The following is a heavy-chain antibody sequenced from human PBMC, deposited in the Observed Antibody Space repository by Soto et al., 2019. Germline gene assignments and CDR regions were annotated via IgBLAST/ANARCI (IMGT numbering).Heavy chain of an antibody. CDR3: AREAPPEDY. J-gene: IGHJ4*02. Sequence: ASVKVSCKASGYTFTTYGLSWVRQAPGQGLEWMGWISPYNGNTNYVQNLQGRVTMTTDTSTSTAYMELRSLRSDDTAVYFCAREAPPEDYWGQGTLVTVS. CDR1: GYTFTTYG. CDR2: ISPYNGNT. V-gene: IGHV1-18*01.